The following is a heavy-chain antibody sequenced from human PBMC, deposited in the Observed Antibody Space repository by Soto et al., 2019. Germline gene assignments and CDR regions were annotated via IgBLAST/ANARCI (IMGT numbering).Heavy chain of an antibody. CDR3: AKDQSLSHSKSRGQLVPIFDY. CDR2: ISGSGGST. D-gene: IGHD6-6*01. J-gene: IGHJ4*02. V-gene: IGHV3-23*01. Sequence: GGSLRLSCAASGFTFSSYAMSWVRQAPGKGLEWVSAISGSGGSTYYADSVKGRFTISRDNSKNTLYLQMNSLRAEDTAVYYCAKDQSLSHSKSRGQLVPIFDYWGQGTLVTVSS. CDR1: GFTFSSYA.